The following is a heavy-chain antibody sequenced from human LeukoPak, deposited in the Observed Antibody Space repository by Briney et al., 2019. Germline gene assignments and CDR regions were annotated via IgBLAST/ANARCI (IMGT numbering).Heavy chain of an antibody. CDR2: IIPIFGTA. V-gene: IGHV1-69*05. CDR1: GGTFSSYA. J-gene: IGHJ5*02. CDR3: ARALGEWLPPRNRFDP. Sequence: SVKVSCKASGGTFSSYAISWVRQAPGQGLEWMGGIIPIFGTANYAQKFQGRVTITTDESTSTAYMELSSLRSEDTAVYYCARALGEWLPPRNRFDPWGQGTLVTVSS. D-gene: IGHD3-3*01.